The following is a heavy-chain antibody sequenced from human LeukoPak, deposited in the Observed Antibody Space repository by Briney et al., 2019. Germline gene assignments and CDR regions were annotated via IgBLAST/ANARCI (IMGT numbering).Heavy chain of an antibody. CDR1: GYTFTSYY. J-gene: IGHJ4*02. CDR2: INPSGGST. D-gene: IGHD6-19*01. Sequence: ASVKVSCKASGYTFTSYYMHWVRQAPGQGLEWMGIINPSGGSTSYAQKFQGRVTMTRDTSTSTVYMELSSLRSEDTAVYYCAMYSSGWYTLDYWGQGTLVTVSS. CDR3: AMYSSGWYTLDY. V-gene: IGHV1-46*01.